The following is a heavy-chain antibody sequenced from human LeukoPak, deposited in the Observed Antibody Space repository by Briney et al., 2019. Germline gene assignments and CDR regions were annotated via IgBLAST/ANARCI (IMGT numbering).Heavy chain of an antibody. CDR1: GFTFSSYS. J-gene: IGHJ5*02. D-gene: IGHD6-19*01. CDR3: ARIPSSGWYGGWFDP. V-gene: IGHV3-21*01. CDR2: ISSSSSYI. Sequence: GGSLRLSCAASGFTFSSYSMNWVRQAPGKGLEWVSSISSSSSYIYYADSVKGRFTIFRDNAKNSLYLQMNSLRAEDTAVYYCARIPSSGWYGGWFDPWGQGTLVTVSS.